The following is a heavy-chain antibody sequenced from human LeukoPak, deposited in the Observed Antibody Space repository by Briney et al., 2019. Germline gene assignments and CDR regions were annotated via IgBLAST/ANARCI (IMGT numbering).Heavy chain of an antibody. J-gene: IGHJ6*03. Sequence: GGSLRLSCAASGFTFSSYAMSWVRQAPGKGLEWVSAISGSGGSTYYADSVKGRFTISRDNSKNTLYLQMNSLRAEDTAVYYCAKGVVPAAIRSYYYYYMDVWGKGTTVTVSS. D-gene: IGHD2-2*02. CDR1: GFTFSSYA. CDR2: ISGSGGST. CDR3: AKGVVPAAIRSYYYYYMDV. V-gene: IGHV3-23*01.